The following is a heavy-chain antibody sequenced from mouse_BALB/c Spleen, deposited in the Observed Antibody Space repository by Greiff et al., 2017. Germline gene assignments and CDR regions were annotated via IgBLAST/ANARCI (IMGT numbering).Heavy chain of an antibody. CDR3: ARAYYYGSSDYAMDY. J-gene: IGHJ4*01. V-gene: IGHV7-3*02. D-gene: IGHD1-1*01. CDR1: GFTFTDYY. CDR2: IRNKANGYTT. Sequence: EVQVVESGGGLVQPGGSLRLSCATSGFTFTDYYMSWVRQPPGKALEWLGFIRNKANGYTTEYSASVKGRFTISRDNSQSILYLQMNTLRAEDSATYYCARAYYYGSSDYAMDYWGQGTSVTVSS.